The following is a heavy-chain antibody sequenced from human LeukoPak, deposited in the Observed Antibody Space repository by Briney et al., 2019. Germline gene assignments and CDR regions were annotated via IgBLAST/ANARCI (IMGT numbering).Heavy chain of an antibody. CDR3: GRAFPPLRTSSAGDL. J-gene: IGHJ4*02. CDR2: ISYLSSHV. V-gene: IGHV3-21*01. Sequence: GGSLRLSCSASGFTFSDYDMNWVRQAPGKGLEWVSSISYLSSHVYYGDSVKGRFGISRDNAKNSLYLQMNSLGAEDTAIYYCGRAFPPLRTSSAGDLWGQGILVTVSS. D-gene: IGHD3-16*01. CDR1: GFTFSDYD.